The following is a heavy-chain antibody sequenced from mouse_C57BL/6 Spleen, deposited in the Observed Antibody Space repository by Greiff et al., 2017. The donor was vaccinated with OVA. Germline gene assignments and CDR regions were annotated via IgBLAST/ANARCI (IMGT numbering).Heavy chain of an antibody. V-gene: IGHV1-26*01. Sequence: EVQLQQSGPELVKPGASVKISCKASGYTFTDYYMNWVKQSHGKSLEWIGDINPNNGGTSYNQKFKGKATLTVDKSSSTAYMELRSLTSEDSAVYYCARSSYDYDVEYYFDYWGQGTTLTVSS. CDR2: INPNNGGT. CDR3: ARSSYDYDVEYYFDY. J-gene: IGHJ2*01. D-gene: IGHD2-4*01. CDR1: GYTFTDYY.